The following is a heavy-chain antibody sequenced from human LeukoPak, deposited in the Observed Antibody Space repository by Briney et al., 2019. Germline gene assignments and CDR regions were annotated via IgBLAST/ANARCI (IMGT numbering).Heavy chain of an antibody. Sequence: SETLSLTCSVSGGSINSDYWNWIRQPPGKGLEWIGYIYHSGSTNYNPSLKSRVTISIDKSKKQFSLKLISVTAADTAIYYCARVGGMSTINNAAFDIWGQGTMVTVSS. V-gene: IGHV4-59*01. CDR1: GGSINSDY. D-gene: IGHD5-24*01. J-gene: IGHJ3*02. CDR2: IYHSGST. CDR3: ARVGGMSTINNAAFDI.